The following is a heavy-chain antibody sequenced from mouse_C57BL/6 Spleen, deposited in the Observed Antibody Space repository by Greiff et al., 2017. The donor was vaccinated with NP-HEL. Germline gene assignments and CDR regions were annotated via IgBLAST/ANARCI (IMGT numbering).Heavy chain of an antibody. D-gene: IGHD1-1*01. CDR1: GFTFSSYG. Sequence: EVQGVESGGDLVKPGGSLKLSCAASGFTFSSYGMSWVRQTPDKRLEWVATISSGGSYTYYPDSVKGRFTISRDNANNTLYLQMSSLKSEDTAMYYCARQNYGSSYDAMDYWGQGTSVTVSS. CDR3: ARQNYGSSYDAMDY. CDR2: ISSGGSYT. V-gene: IGHV5-6*01. J-gene: IGHJ4*01.